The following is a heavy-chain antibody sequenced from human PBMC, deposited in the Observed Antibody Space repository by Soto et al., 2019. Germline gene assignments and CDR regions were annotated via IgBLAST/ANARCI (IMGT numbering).Heavy chain of an antibody. J-gene: IGHJ6*02. CDR3: AKDIAPRLSRHYGLDV. Sequence: EVQLVESGGGLVQPGWSLRLSCAASGFSFDDYAMNWVRQAPGKGLEWVSSISWNSGTIDYADFVKGRFTVSRDNAKNSLYLQMDSLRPEDTALYYCAKDIAPRLSRHYGLDVWGQGTTVTLSS. CDR1: GFSFDDYA. D-gene: IGHD6-19*01. CDR2: ISWNSGTI. V-gene: IGHV3-9*01.